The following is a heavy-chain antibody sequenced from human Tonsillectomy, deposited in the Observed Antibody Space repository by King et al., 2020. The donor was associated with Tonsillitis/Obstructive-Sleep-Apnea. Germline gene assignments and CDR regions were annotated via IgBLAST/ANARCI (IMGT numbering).Heavy chain of an antibody. CDR3: AKDGSTTFDY. CDR2: MSSDGSCK. CDR1: GFTFSNYV. V-gene: IGHV3-30*18. J-gene: IGHJ4*02. Sequence: VQLVESVGGVVQPGRSLRLSCAASGFTFSNYVMHWVRQALGKGLEWVAIMSSDGSCKYYADSVKGRFTISRDNSKNTRYLQMNSLRAEDTAVYYCAKDGSTTFDYWGQGTLVTVSS. D-gene: IGHD2-2*01.